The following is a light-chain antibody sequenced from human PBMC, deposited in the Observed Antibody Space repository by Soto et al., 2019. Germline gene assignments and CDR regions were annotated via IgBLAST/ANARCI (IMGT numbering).Light chain of an antibody. Sequence: EIVLTQSPATLSLSPGERATLSFRSSQSVSSYLAWYQQKPGQAPRLLIYDASNRATGIPARFSGSGSGTDFTLTIGSLEPEDFAVYYCQQRSNWPPLTFGGGTKVDIK. CDR2: DAS. CDR3: QQRSNWPPLT. V-gene: IGKV3-11*01. CDR1: QSVSSY. J-gene: IGKJ4*01.